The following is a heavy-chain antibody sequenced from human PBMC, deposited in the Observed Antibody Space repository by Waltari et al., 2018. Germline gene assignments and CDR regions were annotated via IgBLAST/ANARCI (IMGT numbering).Heavy chain of an antibody. CDR3: AKVSGNYVGYFQH. CDR1: GFTFSSYA. J-gene: IGHJ1*01. CDR2: ISGSGGST. V-gene: IGHV3-23*01. Sequence: EVQLLESGGGLVQPGGSLRLSCAASGFTFSSYAMSWVRQAPGKGLEWFSAISGSGGSTYDADSVKGRFTISRDNSKNTLYLQMNSLRAEDTAVYYCAKVSGNYVGYFQHWGQGTLVTVSS. D-gene: IGHD4-4*01.